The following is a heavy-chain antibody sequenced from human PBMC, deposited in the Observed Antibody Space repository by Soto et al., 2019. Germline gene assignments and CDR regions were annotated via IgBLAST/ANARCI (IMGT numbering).Heavy chain of an antibody. CDR2: IIPIFGTA. J-gene: IGHJ6*02. Sequence: QVQLVQSGAEVKKPGSSVKVSCKASGGTFSSYAISWVRQAPGQGLEWMGGIIPIFGTANYAQKFQGRVTITADESTSTAYMELSSLRSEDTAVDYCARAWRGGSGSYYLRTYYYYGMDVWGQGTTVTVSS. CDR1: GGTFSSYA. CDR3: ARAWRGGSGSYYLRTYYYYGMDV. V-gene: IGHV1-69*01. D-gene: IGHD3-10*01.